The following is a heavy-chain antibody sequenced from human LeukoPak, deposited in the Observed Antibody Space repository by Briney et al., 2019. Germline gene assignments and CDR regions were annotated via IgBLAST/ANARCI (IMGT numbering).Heavy chain of an antibody. CDR2: IYYSGST. Sequence: PSETLSLTCTVSGGSISSSSYYWGWIRQPPGKGLEWIGSIYYSGSTYYNPSLKSRVTISVDTSKNQFSLKLSSVTAADTAVYYCARSRGYYDSSGYFDYWGQGTLVTVSS. D-gene: IGHD3-22*01. CDR1: GGSISSSSYY. J-gene: IGHJ4*02. CDR3: ARSRGYYDSSGYFDY. V-gene: IGHV4-39*07.